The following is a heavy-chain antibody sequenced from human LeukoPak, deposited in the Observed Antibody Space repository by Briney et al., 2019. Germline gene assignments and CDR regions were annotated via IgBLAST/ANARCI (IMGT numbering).Heavy chain of an antibody. D-gene: IGHD4-17*01. Sequence: GGSLRLSCAASGFTVSSNYMSWVRQAPGKGLEWVSVIYSGGSTYYADSVKGRFTISRDNSKNTLHLQMNSLRAEDTAVYYCAREDPTTVTIIDWGQGTLVTVSS. CDR1: GFTVSSNY. J-gene: IGHJ4*02. CDR3: AREDPTTVTIID. V-gene: IGHV3-66*02. CDR2: IYSGGST.